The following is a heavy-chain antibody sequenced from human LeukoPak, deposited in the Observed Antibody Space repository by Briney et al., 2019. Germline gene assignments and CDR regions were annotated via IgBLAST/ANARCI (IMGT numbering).Heavy chain of an antibody. J-gene: IGHJ3*01. Sequence: GGSLRLSCAASGFTFSSYEMNWVRQAPGKGLEWVSYISSSGSTIYYADSVKGRFTISRDNAKNSLYLQMNSLRPEDTAVYYCAKGPNYDILTGWRKTFNGFDVWGQGTMVIVSS. D-gene: IGHD3-9*01. CDR1: GFTFSSYE. V-gene: IGHV3-48*03. CDR2: ISSSGSTI. CDR3: AKGPNYDILTGWRKTFNGFDV.